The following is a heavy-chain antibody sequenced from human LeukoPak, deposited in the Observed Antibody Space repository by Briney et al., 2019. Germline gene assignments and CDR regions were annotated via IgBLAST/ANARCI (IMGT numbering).Heavy chain of an antibody. CDR2: INTDGTVT. J-gene: IGHJ4*02. Sequence: HGGSLRLSCAASGFTFSKYWMLWGRQAPGEGRESGSRINTDGTVTTYADSVKGRFTVSRENADNTMFLQMNSVRDEDTAVYYCATKQWLAPPPDSWGQGTPVTVSS. V-gene: IGHV3-74*01. D-gene: IGHD6-19*01. CDR1: GFTFSKYW. CDR3: ATKQWLAPPPDS.